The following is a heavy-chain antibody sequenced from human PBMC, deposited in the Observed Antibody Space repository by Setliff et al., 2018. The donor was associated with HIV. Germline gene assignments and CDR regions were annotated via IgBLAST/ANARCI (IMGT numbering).Heavy chain of an antibody. D-gene: IGHD6-19*01. Sequence: GASVNVSCKASGYTFTSYAMHWVRQAPGQRLEWMGWSNAGNGNTKYSQEFQGRVTFTRDTSATTAYLELSSLTSQDTAVYYCGRGESTAVAPVPHYYYMDFWGTGTTVTVSS. V-gene: IGHV1-3*01. CDR1: GYTFTSYA. J-gene: IGHJ6*03. CDR3: GRGESTAVAPVPHYYYMDF. CDR2: SNAGNGNT.